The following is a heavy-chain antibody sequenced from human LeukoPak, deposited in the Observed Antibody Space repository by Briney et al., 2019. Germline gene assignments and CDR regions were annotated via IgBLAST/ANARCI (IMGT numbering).Heavy chain of an antibody. CDR1: GFTFSSYG. V-gene: IGHV3-30*18. CDR3: AKSGSGWEDNFDY. CDR2: ISYDGSNK. Sequence: GGSLRLSCAASGFTFSSYGMHWVRQAPGKGLEWVAVISYDGSNKYYADSVKGRFTSSRDNSKNTLYLRMNSLRAEDTAVYYCAKSGSGWEDNFDYWGQGTLVTVSS. D-gene: IGHD6-19*01. J-gene: IGHJ4*02.